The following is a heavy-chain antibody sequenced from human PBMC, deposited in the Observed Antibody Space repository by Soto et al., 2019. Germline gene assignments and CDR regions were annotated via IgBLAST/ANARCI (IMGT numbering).Heavy chain of an antibody. D-gene: IGHD4-17*01. V-gene: IGHV3-74*01. CDR1: GFTFTDYW. CDR2: IKSDETTT. J-gene: IGHJ4*02. Sequence: EVQLVESGGGLVQPGGSLRLSCAASGFTFTDYWIHWVRQVPGKGLVWVSRIKSDETTTGYADFVKGRFTISRDNAKNTVYLQMSSLRAEDTAVYYCARGLYLAYGQDFWGQGILVTVSS. CDR3: ARGLYLAYGQDF.